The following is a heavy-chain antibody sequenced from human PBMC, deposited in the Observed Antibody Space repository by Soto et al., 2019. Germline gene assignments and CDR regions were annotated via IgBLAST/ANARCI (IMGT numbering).Heavy chain of an antibody. CDR2: IYYSGST. Sequence: ETLSLTCTVSGGSINSYYWSWIRQPPGKGLEWIGYIYYSGSTNYNPSLKSRVTISVDTSQNQFSLKLSSVTAADTAVYYCAKSRQQLVTYYGMDVWGQGTTVTVSS. CDR1: GGSINSYY. CDR3: AKSRQQLVTYYGMDV. V-gene: IGHV4-59*01. J-gene: IGHJ6*02. D-gene: IGHD6-13*01.